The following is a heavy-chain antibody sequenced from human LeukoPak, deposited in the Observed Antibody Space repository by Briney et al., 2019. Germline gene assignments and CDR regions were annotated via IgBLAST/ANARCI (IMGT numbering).Heavy chain of an antibody. CDR3: AKPYYGSGSYMGHFDY. CDR2: ISYDGSKK. CDR1: GFTFSSYG. V-gene: IGHV3-30*18. J-gene: IGHJ4*02. Sequence: GGSLRLSCAASGFTFSSYGRHWVRQAPGKGLELGAVISYDGSKKYYADSVRGRFSISRDNSRKSLYLQMNSLRAEDTAVYYCAKPYYGSGSYMGHFDYWGQGSLVTVSS. D-gene: IGHD3-10*01.